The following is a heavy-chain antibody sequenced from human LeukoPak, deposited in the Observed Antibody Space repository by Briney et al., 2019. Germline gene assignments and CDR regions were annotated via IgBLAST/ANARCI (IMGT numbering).Heavy chain of an antibody. CDR2: IGTAGDT. J-gene: IGHJ6*02. D-gene: IGHD3-22*01. Sequence: GGSLRLSCAASGFTFSSYDMHWVRQATGKGLEWVSAIGTAGDTYYPGSVKGRFTISRENAKNSLYLQMNSLRAGDTAVYYCARAPSAAEYYYDSSGPFGMDVWGQGTTVTVSS. CDR1: GFTFSSYD. V-gene: IGHV3-13*01. CDR3: ARAPSAAEYYYDSSGPFGMDV.